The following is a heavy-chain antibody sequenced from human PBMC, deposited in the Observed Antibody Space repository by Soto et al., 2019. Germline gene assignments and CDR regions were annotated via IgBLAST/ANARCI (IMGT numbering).Heavy chain of an antibody. D-gene: IGHD6-19*01. CDR2: IRSKAYGGTT. CDR3: TRQYSSGWYGFYYFDY. Sequence: GGSLRLSCTASGFTFGDYAMSWFRQAPGKGLEWVGFIRSKAYGGTTEYAASVKGRFTISRDDSKSIAYLQMNSLKTEDTAVYYCTRQYSSGWYGFYYFDYWGQGTLVTVSS. J-gene: IGHJ4*02. CDR1: GFTFGDYA. V-gene: IGHV3-49*03.